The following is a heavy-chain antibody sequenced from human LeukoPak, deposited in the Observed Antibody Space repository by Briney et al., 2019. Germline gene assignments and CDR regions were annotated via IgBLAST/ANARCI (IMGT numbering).Heavy chain of an antibody. CDR1: GGAFSGYS. V-gene: IGHV4-59*01. Sequence: PSETLSLTCGVYGGAFSGYSWSWFRQPPGKGLEYIGYIYHDGTTNYNPSLKSRVTISIDTSKNQFSLNLTSVTAADTAVYYCASNSGTYYVGGDWGQGTLVTVSS. D-gene: IGHD3-10*01. J-gene: IGHJ4*02. CDR3: ASNSGTYYVGGD. CDR2: IYHDGTT.